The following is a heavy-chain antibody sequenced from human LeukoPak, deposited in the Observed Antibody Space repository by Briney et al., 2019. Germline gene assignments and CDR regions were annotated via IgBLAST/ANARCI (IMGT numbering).Heavy chain of an antibody. J-gene: IGHJ6*03. CDR3: ATNIYFGEPYYYYMDV. CDR2: MNPNSGNT. CDR1: GYTFTSYD. D-gene: IGHD3-10*01. Sequence: ASVKVSCKASGYTFTSYDINWVRQATGQGLEWMGWMNPNSGNTGYAQKFQGRVTMTRNTSISTAYMELSSLRSEDTAVYYCATNIYFGEPYYYYMDVWGKGTTVTISS. V-gene: IGHV1-8*01.